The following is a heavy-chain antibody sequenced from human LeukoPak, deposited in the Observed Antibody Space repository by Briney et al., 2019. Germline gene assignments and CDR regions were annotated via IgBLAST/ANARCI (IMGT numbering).Heavy chain of an antibody. Sequence: GGSLRLSCAASGFTFSSYSMNWVRQAPVKGLEWVSSISGSSSYTYYADSVKGRFTISRDNAKNSLYLQMNSLRAEDTAVYYCARVGDYGDYIDYWGQGTLVTVSS. V-gene: IGHV3-21*01. D-gene: IGHD4-17*01. CDR2: ISGSSSYT. CDR3: ARVGDYGDYIDY. CDR1: GFTFSSYS. J-gene: IGHJ4*02.